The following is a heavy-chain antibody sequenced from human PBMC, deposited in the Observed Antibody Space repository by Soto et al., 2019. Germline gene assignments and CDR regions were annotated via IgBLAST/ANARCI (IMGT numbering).Heavy chain of an antibody. CDR2: IKEDGSKS. Sequence: GGSLRLSCASSGFTFSNYWMNWVRQAPGKGLEWVANIKEDGSKSFYADSVKGRFTISRDNAKNSLFLQMDSLRAEDTAVYYCIPRDSWGQGSLVTVSS. CDR3: IPRDS. J-gene: IGHJ5*02. D-gene: IGHD2-2*02. V-gene: IGHV3-7*01. CDR1: GFTFSNYW.